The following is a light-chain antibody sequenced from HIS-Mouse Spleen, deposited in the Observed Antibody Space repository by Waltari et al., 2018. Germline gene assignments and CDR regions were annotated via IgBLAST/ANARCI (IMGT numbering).Light chain of an antibody. Sequence: SYVLTQPPSVSVAPGKTARITCGGTNIGRKSVHWYQQKPGQAPVLVVYDASDRPSGIPERFSGSNSGNTATLTISRVEAGDEADYYCQVWDSSSDHVVFGGGTKLTVL. CDR3: QVWDSSSDHVV. CDR1: NIGRKS. V-gene: IGLV3-21*03. CDR2: DAS. J-gene: IGLJ2*01.